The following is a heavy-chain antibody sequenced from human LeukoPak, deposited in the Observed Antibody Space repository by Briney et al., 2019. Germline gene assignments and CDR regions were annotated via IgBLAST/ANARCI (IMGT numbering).Heavy chain of an antibody. D-gene: IGHD3-9*01. CDR3: ARRGPFSDILTGYYTDY. V-gene: IGHV4-39*01. Sequence: WVRQAPGKGLEWIGSIYYSGSTYYNPSLKSRVTISVDTSKNQFSLKLSSVTAADTAVYYCARRGPFSDILTGYYTDYWGQGTLVTVSS. J-gene: IGHJ4*02. CDR2: IYYSGST.